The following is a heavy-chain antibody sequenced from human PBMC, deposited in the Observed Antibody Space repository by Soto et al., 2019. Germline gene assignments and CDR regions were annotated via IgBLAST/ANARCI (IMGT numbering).Heavy chain of an antibody. Sequence: PSETLSLTCTVSGGSISSGGYYWSWIRQHPGKGLEWIGYIYYSGSTYYNPSLKSRVTISVDTSKNQFSLKLSSVTAADTAVYYCARLLTTVTQSGYYYYCYMDVWGKGTTVTVSS. CDR2: IYYSGST. CDR3: ARLLTTVTQSGYYYYCYMDV. J-gene: IGHJ6*03. V-gene: IGHV4-31*03. D-gene: IGHD4-17*01. CDR1: GGSISSGGYY.